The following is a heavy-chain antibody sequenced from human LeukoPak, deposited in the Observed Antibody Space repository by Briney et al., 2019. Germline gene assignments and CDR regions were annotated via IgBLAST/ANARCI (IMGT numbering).Heavy chain of an antibody. V-gene: IGHV1-69*05. J-gene: IGHJ5*01. CDR1: GGTFSSYA. CDR3: ASDFWSRNWFDS. Sequence: SVKVSCKASGGTFSSYAISWVRQAPGQGLEWMGGIIPIFGTANYAQKFQGRVTTTTDESTSTAYMELSSLRSEDTAVYYCASDFWSRNWFDSWGQGTLVTVSS. D-gene: IGHD3-3*01. CDR2: IIPIFGTA.